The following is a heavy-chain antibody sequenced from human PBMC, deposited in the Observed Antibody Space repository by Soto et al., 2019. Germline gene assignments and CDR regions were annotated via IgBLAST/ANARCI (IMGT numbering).Heavy chain of an antibody. CDR2: LYWDDDK. V-gene: IGHV2-5*02. CDR3: VSGSFPNWFDP. J-gene: IGHJ5*02. D-gene: IGHD3-10*01. Sequence: QITLKESGPTLVKPTQTLTLTCTFSGFSLSTSGVGVGWIRQPPGKALEWLALLYWDDDKRYSPSLKSRLTITKDTSKNQGVMTMSNMDPVDTATYYCVSGSFPNWFDPWGQGTLVTVSS. CDR1: GFSLSTSGVG.